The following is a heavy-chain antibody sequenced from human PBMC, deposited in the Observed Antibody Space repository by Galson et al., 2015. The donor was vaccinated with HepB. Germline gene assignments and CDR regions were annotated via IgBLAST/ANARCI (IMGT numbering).Heavy chain of an antibody. CDR2: ISGSGSSL. J-gene: IGHJ5*02. CDR1: GFNLRSHA. Sequence: SLRLSCAVSGFNLRSHALNWVRQAPGKGLEWVSDISGSGSSLFYADSVKGRFTISRDNAKNTLYLQMNSLRDEDTAVYFCARIVSIVPPVEANGLGRFDPWGQGTLVTVSS. V-gene: IGHV3-48*02. D-gene: IGHD4/OR15-4a*01. CDR3: ARIVSIVPPVEANGLGRFDP.